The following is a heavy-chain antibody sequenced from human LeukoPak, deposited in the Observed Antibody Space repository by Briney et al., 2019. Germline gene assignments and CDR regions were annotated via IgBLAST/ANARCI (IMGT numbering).Heavy chain of an antibody. Sequence: WASVKVSCKASGYTFIDYYIHWVRQAPGQGLEWLGWINPNSGGTNYARKVQGRVNLTRETSINTAHMELSRLTSDDTALYYCARSGSRGRSYDDAFDIWGRGTMVTVSS. V-gene: IGHV1-2*02. J-gene: IGHJ3*02. CDR1: GYTFIDYY. CDR2: INPNSGGT. D-gene: IGHD3-16*01. CDR3: ARSGSRGRSYDDAFDI.